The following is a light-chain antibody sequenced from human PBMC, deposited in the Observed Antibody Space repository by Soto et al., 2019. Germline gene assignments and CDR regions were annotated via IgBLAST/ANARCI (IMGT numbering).Light chain of an antibody. CDR1: QSVSSY. CDR3: QQRSNGPRA. J-gene: IGKJ2*01. Sequence: EIVLTQSPATLSLSPGERATLSCRASQSVSSYLAWYQQKPGQAPRLLIYDASNRATGIPARFSGSGSGTDFTLTISSLEPEDLAVYYCQQRSNGPRAFGQGTKLKIK. V-gene: IGKV3-11*01. CDR2: DAS.